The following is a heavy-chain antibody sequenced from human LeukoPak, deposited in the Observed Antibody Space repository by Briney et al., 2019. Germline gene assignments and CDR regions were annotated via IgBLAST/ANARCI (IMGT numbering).Heavy chain of an antibody. D-gene: IGHD3-10*01. J-gene: IGHJ4*02. V-gene: IGHV3-21*01. CDR2: ISSSSSYI. CDR1: GFTFSSYS. CDR3: VRDTSFTLGDTQIAN. Sequence: GGSLRLSCAASGFTFSSYSMNWVRQAPGKGLEWVSSISSSSSYIYYADSVKGRFTISRDNAKNSLYLQMNSLRAEDTAVYYCVRDTSFTLGDTQIANWGQGTLVTVSS.